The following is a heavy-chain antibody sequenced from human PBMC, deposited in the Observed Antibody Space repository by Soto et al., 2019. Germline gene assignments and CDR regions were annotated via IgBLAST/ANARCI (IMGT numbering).Heavy chain of an antibody. CDR2: IYYSGSS. D-gene: IGHD5-12*01. CDR3: ARLGWVRGFYFDY. J-gene: IGHJ4*02. V-gene: IGHV4-39*01. Sequence: QLQLQESGPGLVKPSETLSLTCTVSGGSISSSSYYWGWIRQPPGKGLEWIGSIYYSGSSYYNPSLKSRVTISVDTSKNQCSLKLSSVTAADTAVYYCARLGWVRGFYFDYCGQGTLVTVSS. CDR1: GGSISSSSYY.